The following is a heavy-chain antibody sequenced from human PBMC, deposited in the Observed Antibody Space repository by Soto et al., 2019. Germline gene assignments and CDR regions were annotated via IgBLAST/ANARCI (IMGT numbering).Heavy chain of an antibody. Sequence: QITLKESGPTLVKPTQTLTLTCTFSGFSLSTSGVGVGWIRQPPGKALEWLAFLYWDDDKRYSPSLKSRLTITQDNSKNQVLLTMTNMDPVETATYYCARTSVNWGSRGLVDYWGQGTLVTVAS. CDR3: ARTSVNWGSRGLVDY. V-gene: IGHV2-5*02. J-gene: IGHJ4*02. CDR1: GFSLSTSGVG. CDR2: LYWDDDK. D-gene: IGHD7-27*01.